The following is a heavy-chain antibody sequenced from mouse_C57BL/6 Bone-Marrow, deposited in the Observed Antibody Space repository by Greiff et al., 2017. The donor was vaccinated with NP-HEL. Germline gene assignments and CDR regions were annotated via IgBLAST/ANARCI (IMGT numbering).Heavy chain of an antibody. V-gene: IGHV1-64*01. Sequence: QVQLQQPGAELVKPGASVKLSCKASGYTFTSYWMHWVKQRPGQGLEWIGMIHPNSGSTNYNEKFKSKVTLTVDKSSSTAYMQLSSLTSEDSAVYYCARIYYYGSPGYFDYWGQGTTLTVSS. CDR1: GYTFTSYW. J-gene: IGHJ2*01. CDR2: IHPNSGST. D-gene: IGHD1-1*01. CDR3: ARIYYYGSPGYFDY.